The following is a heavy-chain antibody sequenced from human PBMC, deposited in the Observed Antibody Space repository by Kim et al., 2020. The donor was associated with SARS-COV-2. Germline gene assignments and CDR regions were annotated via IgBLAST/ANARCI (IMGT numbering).Heavy chain of an antibody. Sequence: GESLKISCKGSGYSFTNYWIGWVRQMPGKGLEWIGIIYPGDSHTRYSPSFQGQVTISADKSITTAYLQWSSLKASDTAMYYCATQRGPYYYDSSGYYTAYYGMGVWGQRTTVTVSS. CDR1: GYSFTNYW. CDR2: IYPGDSHT. CDR3: ATQRGPYYYDSSGYYTAYYGMGV. J-gene: IGHJ6*02. V-gene: IGHV5-51*01. D-gene: IGHD3-22*01.